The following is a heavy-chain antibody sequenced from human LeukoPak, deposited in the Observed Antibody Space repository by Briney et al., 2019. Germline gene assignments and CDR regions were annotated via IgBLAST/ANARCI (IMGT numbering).Heavy chain of an antibody. CDR3: AKTMYYHDSSGYYYFQH. CDR1: GLIFSNYA. V-gene: IGHV3-23*01. J-gene: IGHJ1*01. Sequence: GGSLRLSCAASGLIFSNYAMTWVRQAPGKGLEWVSSITGNSGTTKYADSVKGRFTMSRDNSKNTLYLQMNSLGAEDTAVYYCAKTMYYHDSSGYYYFQHWGQGTLVTVSS. D-gene: IGHD3-22*01. CDR2: ITGNSGTT.